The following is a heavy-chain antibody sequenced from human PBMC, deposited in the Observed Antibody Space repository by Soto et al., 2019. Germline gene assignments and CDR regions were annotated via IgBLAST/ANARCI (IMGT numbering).Heavy chain of an antibody. CDR3: GSPVTGSGHIDF. CDR1: GLTLSDQY. CDR2: TRDKPNSYTT. Sequence: EVQLVESGGGLVQPGGSLRLSCAASGLTLSDQYMDWVRQAPGKGLEWVGRTRDKPNSYTTEYAASVKGRFTISRDDSKNSLYLQMNSLKTEDTAVYVFGSPVTGSGHIDFWGQGTLVTVSS. V-gene: IGHV3-72*01. J-gene: IGHJ4*02. D-gene: IGHD3-9*01.